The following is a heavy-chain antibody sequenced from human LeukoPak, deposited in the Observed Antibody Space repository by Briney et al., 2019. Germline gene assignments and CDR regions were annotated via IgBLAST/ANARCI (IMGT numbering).Heavy chain of an antibody. Sequence: SETLSLTCTVSGGSISSYYWSWIRQPPGKGLEWIGYIYYSGSTNYNPSLKSRVTISVDTSMNQFSLKLSSVTAADTAVYYCARVERPAGFDPWGQGTLVTVSS. CDR3: ARVERPAGFDP. D-gene: IGHD3-3*01. CDR1: GGSISSYY. CDR2: IYYSGST. V-gene: IGHV4-59*01. J-gene: IGHJ5*02.